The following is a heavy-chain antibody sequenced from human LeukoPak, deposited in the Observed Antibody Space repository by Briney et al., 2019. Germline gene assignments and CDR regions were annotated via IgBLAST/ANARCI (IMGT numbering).Heavy chain of an antibody. CDR1: RGLLSGRH. CDR2: LYDSGRT. CDR3: ATVRAHSNSSFDY. Sequence: SDPLSLTRTLSRGLLSGRHWRWTRQPPGMGLEWIGYLYDSGRTHYNPSLKSRLPMSVDPSRNQFALRLSSVTAADTAVYCCATVRAHSNSSFDYWGQGTLVTVSS. J-gene: IGHJ4*02. D-gene: IGHD2-2*01. V-gene: IGHV4-59*11.